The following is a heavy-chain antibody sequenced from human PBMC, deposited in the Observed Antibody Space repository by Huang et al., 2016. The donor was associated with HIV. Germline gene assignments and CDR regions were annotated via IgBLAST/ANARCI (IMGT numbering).Heavy chain of an antibody. V-gene: IGHV4-39*01. J-gene: IGHJ3*02. CDR3: ARHMDCSSSSCLAGGHERGPFDM. Sequence: QLQLQESGPGLVKPSETLSLTCSVSGGSISSSSYYWGWFRQPPGKGLGWVGSIYYSGSTFYNPSLKSRVTISVDTSKNQFSLRLSSVTAADTSVYYCARHMDCSSSSCLAGGHERGPFDMWGQGTMVTVSS. D-gene: IGHD2-2*01. CDR1: GGSISSSSYY. CDR2: IYYSGST.